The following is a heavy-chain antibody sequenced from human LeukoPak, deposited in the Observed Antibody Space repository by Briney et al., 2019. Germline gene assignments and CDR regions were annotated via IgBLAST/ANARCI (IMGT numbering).Heavy chain of an antibody. Sequence: GGSLRLSCVASGFTFSSYAMSWVRQAPGKGLEWVSPISGSGGSTHYADSVKGRFTISRDNAENSLYLQMDSLRAEDTAVYYCARSYGSGSYYYDYWGQGTLVTVSS. D-gene: IGHD3-10*01. V-gene: IGHV3-23*01. CDR2: ISGSGGST. CDR1: GFTFSSYA. J-gene: IGHJ4*02. CDR3: ARSYGSGSYYYDY.